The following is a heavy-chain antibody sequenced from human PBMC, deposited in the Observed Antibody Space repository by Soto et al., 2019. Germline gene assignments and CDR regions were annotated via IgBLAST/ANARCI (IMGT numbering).Heavy chain of an antibody. CDR1: GFSFSSYD. V-gene: IGHV3-23*01. CDR2: LSVTGGGP. CDR3: AKGGEAPPSAKFCFDN. Sequence: EVRLLESGGGLVQPGGSLRLSCAASGFSFSSYDMTWVRQAPGQGLEWVSSLSVTGGGPYYADSVRGRFTMSRDNSKKTLALEMGGLRADDSAFYSWAKGGEAPPSAKFCFDNWGQGTLVTVSS. J-gene: IGHJ4*02. D-gene: IGHD6-6*01.